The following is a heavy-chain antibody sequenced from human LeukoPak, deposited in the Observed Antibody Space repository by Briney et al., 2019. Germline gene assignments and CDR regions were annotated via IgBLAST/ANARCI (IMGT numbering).Heavy chain of an antibody. V-gene: IGHV3-30*03. CDR1: GFTFSSYG. CDR2: ISYDESKI. Sequence: GGSLRLSCAASGFTFSSYGMHWVRQAPGEGLEWVAVISYDESKIYYADSVKGRSTISRDLSTNTLYLQMNSLTTEDTAMYFCARRPVAAEYFQHWGQGTLVTVSS. D-gene: IGHD6-25*01. J-gene: IGHJ1*01. CDR3: ARRPVAAEYFQH.